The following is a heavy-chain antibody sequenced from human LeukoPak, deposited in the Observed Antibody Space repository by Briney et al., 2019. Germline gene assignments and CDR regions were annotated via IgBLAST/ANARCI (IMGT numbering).Heavy chain of an antibody. CDR3: AKGVDSGGTCYSSIDC. CDR2: NSGSGGST. Sequence: PGESLRLSCAASGFTFSNYAMTWVRQAPGKGLEWVSVNSGSGGSTHYANSVKGRFSISRDNSKNTLHLQMNSLRAEDTAVYYCAKGVDSGGTCYSSIDCWGQGTLVTVSP. CDR1: GFTFSNYA. D-gene: IGHD2-15*01. V-gene: IGHV3-23*01. J-gene: IGHJ4*02.